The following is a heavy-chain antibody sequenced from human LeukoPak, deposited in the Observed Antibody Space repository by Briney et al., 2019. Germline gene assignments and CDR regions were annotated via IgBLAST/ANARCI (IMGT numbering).Heavy chain of an antibody. V-gene: IGHV3-30-3*01. CDR2: ISYDGSNI. D-gene: IGHD6-13*01. J-gene: IGHJ4*02. CDR3: VKIAATGPDY. CDR1: GFTFSSYA. Sequence: GGPLRLSCAPSGFTFSSYAMQWLRQAPGKGLEWVAVISYDGSNIYYADSEKGRFTISRDNSKNTLYLQMNSLRPEDTAGYYCVKIAATGPDYGGREPRVSVFS.